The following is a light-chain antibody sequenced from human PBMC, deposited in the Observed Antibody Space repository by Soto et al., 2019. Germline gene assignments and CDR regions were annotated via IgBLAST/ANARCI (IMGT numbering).Light chain of an antibody. V-gene: IGKV3-20*01. J-gene: IGKJ3*01. CDR2: GAS. CDR3: HQYGSSPFT. Sequence: EIVLTQSPGTLSLSPGERATLSCRASQSVTSSSLAWYQQKPGQTPRLLMYGASSRATGIPDRSSGSGSGTAFTLTISRLEPEEFAVYYCHQYGSSPFTFGPGTKVDIK. CDR1: QSVTSSS.